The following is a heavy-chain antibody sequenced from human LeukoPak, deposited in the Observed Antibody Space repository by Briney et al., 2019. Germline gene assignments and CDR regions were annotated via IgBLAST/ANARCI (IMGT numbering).Heavy chain of an antibody. D-gene: IGHD2-21*02. V-gene: IGHV3-23*01. CDR3: AKQVTAPGPIDY. J-gene: IGHJ4*02. CDR1: GFTFTTYA. Sequence: GGSLRLSCAASGFTFTTYAMSWVRQAPGKGLEWVSAISGSGGSTYYADSVKGRFTISRGNSKNTLYLQMNSLTAEDTAVYYCAKQVTAPGPIDYWGQGTLVTVS. CDR2: ISGSGGST.